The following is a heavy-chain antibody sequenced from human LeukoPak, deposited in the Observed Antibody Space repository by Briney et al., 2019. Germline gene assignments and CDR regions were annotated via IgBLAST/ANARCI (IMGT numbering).Heavy chain of an antibody. Sequence: SETLSLTCTVSGGSVSGYYWSWIRQPPGKGLEWIAYIHYSGSTNYNPSLKSRVTISVDTSKNQFSLKLSSVTAADTAVYYCATYAPRHYYDSSGYFDYWGQGTLVTVSS. D-gene: IGHD3-22*01. CDR1: GGSVSGYY. CDR2: IHYSGST. V-gene: IGHV4-59*02. J-gene: IGHJ4*02. CDR3: ATYAPRHYYDSSGYFDY.